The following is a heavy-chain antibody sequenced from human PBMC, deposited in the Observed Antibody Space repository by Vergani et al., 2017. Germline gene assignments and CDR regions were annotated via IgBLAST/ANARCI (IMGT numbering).Heavy chain of an antibody. CDR3: ARDKSSRYVWGSYRYFDY. CDR1: GGTFSSYA. V-gene: IGHV1-69*01. Sequence: QVQLVQSGAEVKKPGSSVKVSCKASGGTFSSYAISWVRQAPGQGLEWMGGIIPIFGTANYAQKFQGRVTITADESTSTAYMELSSLRSEDTAVYYCARDKSSRYVWGSYRYFDYWGQGTLVTVSS. CDR2: IIPIFGTA. J-gene: IGHJ4*02. D-gene: IGHD3-16*02.